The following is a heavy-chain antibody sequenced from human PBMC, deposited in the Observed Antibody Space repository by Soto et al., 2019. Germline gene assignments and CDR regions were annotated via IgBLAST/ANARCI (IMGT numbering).Heavy chain of an antibody. D-gene: IGHD3-10*01. Sequence: PGESLKLSCMASGYSIKNYWIGCVREMPGQGLERMRIIFPDDSDPRYSPSFQGNVTISVDKSSSTAYVQWSSLKASHSAIYYCVRGGVTSRSWDYWGQGSMFAVSS. CDR2: IFPDDSDP. J-gene: IGHJ4*02. CDR3: VRGGVTSRSWDY. CDR1: GYSIKNYW. V-gene: IGHV5-51*01.